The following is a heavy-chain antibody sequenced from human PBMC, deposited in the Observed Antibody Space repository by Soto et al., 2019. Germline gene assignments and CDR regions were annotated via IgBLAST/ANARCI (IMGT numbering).Heavy chain of an antibody. CDR2: IKSKTDGGTT. D-gene: IGHD3-3*01. CDR3: TTGITSEPYYDFWSGYQKTPFDY. CDR1: GFTFSNAW. J-gene: IGHJ4*02. Sequence: PGGSLRLSCAASGFTFSNAWMSWVRQAPGKGLEWVGRIKSKTDGGTTGYAAPVKGRFTISRDDSKNTLYLQMNSLKTEDTAVYYCTTGITSEPYYDFWSGYQKTPFDYWGQGTLVTVSS. V-gene: IGHV3-15*01.